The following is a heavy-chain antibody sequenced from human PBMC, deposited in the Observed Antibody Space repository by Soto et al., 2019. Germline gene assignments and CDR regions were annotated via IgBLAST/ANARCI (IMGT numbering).Heavy chain of an antibody. D-gene: IGHD4-17*01. CDR2: INEDGSGK. Sequence: GGSLRLSCAASGLTFSSYSMNWVRQAPGKGLEWVANINEDGSGKFYVGSVKGRFTISRDNAKNSLYLQMNSLRAEDTALYFCARDFDADSRTDFDYWGQGTLVTVSS. V-gene: IGHV3-7*05. CDR3: ARDFDADSRTDFDY. J-gene: IGHJ4*02. CDR1: GLTFSSYS.